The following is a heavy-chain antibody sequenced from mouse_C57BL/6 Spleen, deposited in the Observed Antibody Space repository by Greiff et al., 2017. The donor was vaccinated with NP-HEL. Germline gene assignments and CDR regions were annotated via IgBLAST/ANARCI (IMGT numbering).Heavy chain of an antibody. D-gene: IGHD1-1*01. Sequence: EVMLVESGGGLVKPGGSLKLSCAASGFTFSSYAMSWVRQTPEKRLEWVATISDGGSYTYYPDNVKGRFTISRDNAKNNLYLQMSHLKSEDTAMYYCARVITTVVATDYYAMDYWGQGTSVTVSS. J-gene: IGHJ4*01. CDR2: ISDGGSYT. CDR1: GFTFSSYA. V-gene: IGHV5-4*03. CDR3: ARVITTVVATDYYAMDY.